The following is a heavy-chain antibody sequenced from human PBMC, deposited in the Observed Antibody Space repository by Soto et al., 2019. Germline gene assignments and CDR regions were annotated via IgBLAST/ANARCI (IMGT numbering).Heavy chain of an antibody. Sequence: QVQLVQSGAEVKKPGASVKVSCKASGYTFTSYDINWVRQATGQGLEWMGWMNPNSGNTGYAQKFQGRVTMTRNTSISTAYMELSSLRSEDTAVYYCARLPRVYYDCWSGTNDYWGQGTLVTVSS. CDR3: ARLPRVYYDCWSGTNDY. D-gene: IGHD3-3*01. CDR1: GYTFTSYD. CDR2: MNPNSGNT. J-gene: IGHJ4*02. V-gene: IGHV1-8*01.